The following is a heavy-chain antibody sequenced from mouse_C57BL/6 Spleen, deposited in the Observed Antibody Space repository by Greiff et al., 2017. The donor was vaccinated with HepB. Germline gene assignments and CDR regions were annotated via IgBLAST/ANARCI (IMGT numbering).Heavy chain of an antibody. CDR2: IDPETGGT. V-gene: IGHV1-15*01. J-gene: IGHJ2*01. Sequence: VQLVESGAELVRPGASVTLSCKASGYTFTDYEMHWVKQTPVHGLEWIGAIDPETGGTAYNQKFKGKAILTADKSSSTAYMGLRSLTSEDSAVYYCTRHGFLTVDYWGQGTTLTVSS. CDR1: GYTFTDYE. D-gene: IGHD1-1*01. CDR3: TRHGFLTVDY.